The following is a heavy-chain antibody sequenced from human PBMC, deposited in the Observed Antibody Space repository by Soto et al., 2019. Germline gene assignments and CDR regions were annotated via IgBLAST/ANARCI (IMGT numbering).Heavy chain of an antibody. CDR1: GFPLRDYY. CDR3: ARAVNWNQFDP. J-gene: IGHJ5*02. V-gene: IGHV3-11*01. Sequence: PGGALSLSCAASGFPLRDYYMSWLRRSPGQGLEWLSYIHSSSSTVYYADSVKGRLTISRDNAKNSLYLQMNSLRVEDTAVYYCARAVNWNQFDPWGQGTLVTVSS. CDR2: IHSSSSTV. D-gene: IGHD1-1*01.